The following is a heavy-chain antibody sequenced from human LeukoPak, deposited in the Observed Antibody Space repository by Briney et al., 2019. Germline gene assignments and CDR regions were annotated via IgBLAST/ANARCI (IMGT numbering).Heavy chain of an antibody. V-gene: IGHV1-8*03. J-gene: IGHJ6*03. Sequence: ASVKVSCKASGYTFTSYDINWVRQATGQGLEWMGWMNPNSGNTGYAQKFQGRVTITRNTSISTAYMELSSLRSEDTAVYYCARKDWDYYYMDVWGKGTTVTVSS. CDR2: MNPNSGNT. CDR1: GYTFTSYD. D-gene: IGHD3-9*01. CDR3: ARKDWDYYYMDV.